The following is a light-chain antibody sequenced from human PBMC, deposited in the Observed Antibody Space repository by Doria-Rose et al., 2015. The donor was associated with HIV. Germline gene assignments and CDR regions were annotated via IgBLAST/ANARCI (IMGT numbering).Light chain of an antibody. V-gene: IGKV3-20*01. CDR2: DGS. Sequence: TQSPGTLSLSPGGRATLSCRASQSFSSTYLAWYQQKPGKAPSLLIYDGSTRATGIPDRFSASGSGTDFTLTINRLEPEDFALYYCHRYGTSWTFGQGTKVEI. CDR1: QSFSSTY. J-gene: IGKJ1*01. CDR3: HRYGTSWT.